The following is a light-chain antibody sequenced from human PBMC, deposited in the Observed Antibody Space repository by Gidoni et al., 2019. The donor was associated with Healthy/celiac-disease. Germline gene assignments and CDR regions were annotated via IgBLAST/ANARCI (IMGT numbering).Light chain of an antibody. Sequence: DIQMTQSPSSLSASVGDRVTITCRASQSISSYLNWYQQKPGKAPKLLIYAASSLQSGVQSRFSGSGSGTDFTLTISSLQPEDFATYYCQQSYSTLSTFGQGTKLEIK. J-gene: IGKJ2*01. CDR1: QSISSY. CDR2: AAS. CDR3: QQSYSTLST. V-gene: IGKV1-39*01.